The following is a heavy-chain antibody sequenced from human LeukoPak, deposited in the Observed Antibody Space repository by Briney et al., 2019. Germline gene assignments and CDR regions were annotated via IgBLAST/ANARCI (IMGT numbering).Heavy chain of an antibody. CDR1: GYSFTSYW. D-gene: IGHD6-6*01. V-gene: IGHV5-51*01. J-gene: IGHJ5*02. CDR3: ARSAARPLNWFDP. CDR2: IYPGDSDT. Sequence: GESLKISCKGSGYSFTSYWIGWVRQMPGKGLEWMGNIYPGDSDTRYSPSFQGQVTISADKSISTAYLQWSSLKASDTAMYYCARSAARPLNWFDPWGQGTLGTVSS.